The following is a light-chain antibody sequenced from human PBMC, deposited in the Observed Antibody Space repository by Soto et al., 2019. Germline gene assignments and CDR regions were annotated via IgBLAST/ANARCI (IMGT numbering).Light chain of an antibody. CDR2: DVN. CDR3: ASYTSSSTLA. CDR1: SSDVGGYNS. Sequence: QSALTQPASVSGSPGESITISCTGTSSDVGGYNSVSWHQQHPGKAPKLLVYDVNNRPSGVSNRFSGFKSGNTASLTISGLQAEDEDDYYCASYTSSSTLAFGGGTQLTVL. V-gene: IGLV2-14*03. J-gene: IGLJ2*01.